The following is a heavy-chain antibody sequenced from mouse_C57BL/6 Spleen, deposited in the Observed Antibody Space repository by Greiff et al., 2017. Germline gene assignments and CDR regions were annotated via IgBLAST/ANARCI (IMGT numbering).Heavy chain of an antibody. CDR3: ARRGGRGYFDV. D-gene: IGHD3-3*01. CDR2: ISSGGSYT. V-gene: IGHV5-6*01. Sequence: EVQRVESGGDLVKPGGSLKLSCAASGFTFSSYGMSWVRQTPDKRLAWVATISSGGSYTYYPDSVKGRFTISRDNAKNTLYLQMSSLKSEDTAMYYCARRGGRGYFDVWGTGTTVTVSS. J-gene: IGHJ1*03. CDR1: GFTFSSYG.